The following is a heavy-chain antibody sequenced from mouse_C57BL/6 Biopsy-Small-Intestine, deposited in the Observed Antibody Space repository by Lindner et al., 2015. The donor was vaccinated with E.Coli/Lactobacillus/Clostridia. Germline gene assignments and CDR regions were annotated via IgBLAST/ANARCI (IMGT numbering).Heavy chain of an antibody. CDR1: GYTFTVNY. Sequence: SVKVSCKTSGYTFTVNYLHWVRQAPGQGLEWMGWINPLSGDTNYAQQFQGRVTMTRDTSISTAYMELASLRSDDTAVYYCARGLSYYYDSSGYYMFDYWGQGTLVTVSS. CDR3: ARGLSYYYDSSGYYMFDY. CDR2: INPLSGDT. J-gene: IGHJ4*01. V-gene: IGHV1-84*02. D-gene: IGHD1-1*01.